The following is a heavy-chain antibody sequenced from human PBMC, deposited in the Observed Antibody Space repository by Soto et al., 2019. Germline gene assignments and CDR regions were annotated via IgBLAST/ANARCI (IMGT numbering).Heavy chain of an antibody. D-gene: IGHD2-15*01. V-gene: IGHV4-30-2*01. CDR1: GVSISSGGYS. CDR2: IYSGTT. Sequence: PSETLSLTCAVSGVSISSGGYSRSWIRQPPGKGMEWIGYIYSGTTHYNPSLKSRVTISMDRSKNQVSLSLKSVTAADTAVYYCAREDSGAFFDFWGQGNLVTVSS. CDR3: AREDSGAFFDF. J-gene: IGHJ4*02.